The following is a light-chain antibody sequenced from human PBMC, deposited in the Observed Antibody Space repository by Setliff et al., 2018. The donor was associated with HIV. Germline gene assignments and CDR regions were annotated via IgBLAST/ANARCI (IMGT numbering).Light chain of an antibody. CDR2: EVS. Sequence: QSVLTQPASMAGSPGQSITISCTGTSDDVGASNYVCWYQQHPGKAPKIMIYEVSHRPSGVSNRFSGSKSGNTSSLTISGLQAEDEADYCCSSYTSSSTLNYVFGTGTKVTVL. CDR3: SSYTSSSTLNYV. J-gene: IGLJ1*01. V-gene: IGLV2-14*01. CDR1: SDDVGASNY.